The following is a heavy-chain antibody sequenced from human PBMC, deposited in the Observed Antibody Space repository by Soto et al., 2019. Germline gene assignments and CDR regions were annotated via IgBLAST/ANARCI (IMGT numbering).Heavy chain of an antibody. J-gene: IGHJ3*02. CDR2: IKQDGSEK. D-gene: IGHD3-22*01. CDR1: GFTFSSYG. V-gene: IGHV3-7*01. CDR3: ASMYDSSCYYSHHDAFDI. Sequence: VQLVESVGGVVQPGRSLRLSCAASGFTFSSYGMHWVRQAPGKGLEWVANIKQDGSEKYYVDSVKGRFTISRDNAKNSLYLQMNSLRAEDTAVYYCASMYDSSCYYSHHDAFDIWGQGTMVTVSS.